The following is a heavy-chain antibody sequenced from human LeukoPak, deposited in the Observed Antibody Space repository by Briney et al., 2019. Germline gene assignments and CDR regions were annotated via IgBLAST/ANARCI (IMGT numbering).Heavy chain of an antibody. CDR2: ISYDGSNK. V-gene: IGHV3-30-3*01. CDR1: GFTFSSYA. J-gene: IGHJ4*02. Sequence: GRSLRLSCAASGFTFSSYAMHWVRQAPGKGLEWVAVISYDGSNKYYADSVKGRFTISRDNSKNTLYLQMNSLRAEDTAVYYCARDMGGSGSYPDYWGQGTLVTVSS. D-gene: IGHD3-10*01. CDR3: ARDMGGSGSYPDY.